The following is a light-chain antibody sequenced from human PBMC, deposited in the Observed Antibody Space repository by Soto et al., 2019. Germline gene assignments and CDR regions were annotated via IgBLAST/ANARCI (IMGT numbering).Light chain of an antibody. CDR3: SSFTTYRVYV. J-gene: IGLJ1*01. CDR1: SSDVGGYKF. Sequence: QSVLTQPASVSGSPGQSITISCTGTSSDVGGYKFVSWYQQHPGKVPKLMIYEVSHRPSGVSNRFSGSKSGNTASLTISGLQAEDEADYYCSSFTTYRVYVFGPGTKLTVL. V-gene: IGLV2-14*01. CDR2: EVS.